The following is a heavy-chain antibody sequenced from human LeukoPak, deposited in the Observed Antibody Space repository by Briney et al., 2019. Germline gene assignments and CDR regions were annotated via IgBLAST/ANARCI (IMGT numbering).Heavy chain of an antibody. CDR2: INAYNGNT. J-gene: IGHJ4*02. CDR1: GYTFTYYV. D-gene: IGHD1-26*01. Sequence: GASVKVSCKTSGYTFTYYVISWARQAPGQGLEWMGWINAYNGNTNDAQKFQGRVTVTTDTSTSTAYMELRSLRSDDTAVYYCARGEKPYDYWGQGTLVSVSS. CDR3: ARGEKPYDY. V-gene: IGHV1-18*01.